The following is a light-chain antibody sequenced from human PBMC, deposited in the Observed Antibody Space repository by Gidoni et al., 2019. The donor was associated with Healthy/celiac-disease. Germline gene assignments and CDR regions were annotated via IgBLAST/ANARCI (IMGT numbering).Light chain of an antibody. CDR2: KAS. J-gene: IGKJ5*01. V-gene: IGKV1-5*03. Sequence: DIQMTQSPSTLSASVGDRVTITCRASQSISTWLAWYQQKPGKAPKVLIYKASSLEGGVPSRFSGSGSGTEFTLTISSLQPDDFSTYYCQQYNSYSAFTFGQGTRLEIK. CDR3: QQYNSYSAFT. CDR1: QSISTW.